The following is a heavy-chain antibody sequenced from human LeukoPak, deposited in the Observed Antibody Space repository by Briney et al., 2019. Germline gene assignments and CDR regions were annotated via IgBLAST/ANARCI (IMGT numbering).Heavy chain of an antibody. J-gene: IGHJ3*02. D-gene: IGHD3-22*01. CDR2: ISYDGSNK. V-gene: IGHV3-30*18. CDR3: AKPRSSGYYPDAFDI. Sequence: GGSLRLSCAASGFTFSDHYMDWVRQAPGKGLEWVAVISYDGSNKYYADSVKGRFTISRDNSKNTLYLQMNSLRAEDTAVYYCAKPRSSGYYPDAFDIWGQGTMVTVSS. CDR1: GFTFSDHY.